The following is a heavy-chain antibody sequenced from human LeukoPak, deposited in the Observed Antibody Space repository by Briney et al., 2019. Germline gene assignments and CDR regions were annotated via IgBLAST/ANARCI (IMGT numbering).Heavy chain of an antibody. V-gene: IGHV4-38-2*02. CDR1: GYSISSAYY. J-gene: IGHJ4*02. Sequence: PSETLSLTCTVSGYSISSAYYWGWIRQPPGKGLEWIGNIYHSGSTYYNPSLKGRVTISVDTSKNQFSLNLNSVTAADTAVYYCARPYYYDSSGNSDYWGQGTLVTVSS. D-gene: IGHD3-22*01. CDR3: ARPYYYDSSGNSDY. CDR2: IYHSGST.